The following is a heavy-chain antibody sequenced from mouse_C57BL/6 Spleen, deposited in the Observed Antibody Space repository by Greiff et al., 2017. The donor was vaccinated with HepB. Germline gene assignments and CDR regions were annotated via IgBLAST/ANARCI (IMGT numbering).Heavy chain of an antibody. Sequence: VQRVESGPGLVQPSQSLSITCTVSGFSLTSYGVHWVRQSPGKGLEWLGVIWSGGSTDYNAAFISRLSISKDNSKSQVFFKMNSLRADDTAIYYCARKLGRRGVYAMDYWGQGTSVTVSS. J-gene: IGHJ4*01. CDR1: GFSLTSYG. D-gene: IGHD4-1*01. CDR3: ARKLGRRGVYAMDY. V-gene: IGHV2-2*01. CDR2: IWSGGST.